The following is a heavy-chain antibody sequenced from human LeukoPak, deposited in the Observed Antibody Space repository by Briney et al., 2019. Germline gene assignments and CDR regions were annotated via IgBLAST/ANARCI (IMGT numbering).Heavy chain of an antibody. CDR3: ATVNPTGHGDFQFDY. CDR2: FDPEDGET. V-gene: IGHV1-69-2*01. D-gene: IGHD2-21*01. Sequence: GATVKISCKASGYTFTDYYMHWVQQAPGKGLEWMGGFDPEDGETIYAQKFQGRVTMTEDTSTDTAYMELSSLRSEDTAVYYCATVNPTGHGDFQFDYWGQGTLVTVSS. CDR1: GYTFTDYY. J-gene: IGHJ4*02.